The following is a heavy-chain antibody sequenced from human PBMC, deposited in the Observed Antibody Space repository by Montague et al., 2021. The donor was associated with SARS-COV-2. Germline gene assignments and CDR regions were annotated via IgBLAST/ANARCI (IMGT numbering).Heavy chain of an antibody. CDR2: IYYSGST. V-gene: IGHV4-59*01. CDR1: GDSITSYH. J-gene: IGHJ5*02. CDR3: ARDSSGGSNGFDP. Sequence: SETLSLTCTVSGDSITSYHWSWIRQPPGKGLEWIGNIYYSGSTSYNPSLKSRVTILVDTSKNQFSLKLTSLTAADTAVYYCARDSSGGSNGFDPWGQGTLVTVSS. D-gene: IGHD3-22*01.